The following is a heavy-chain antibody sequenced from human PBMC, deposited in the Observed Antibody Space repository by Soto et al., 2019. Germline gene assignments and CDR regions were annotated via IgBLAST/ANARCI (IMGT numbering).Heavy chain of an antibody. CDR2: ISAYNGNT. CDR3: ARVWNYSYYYYYMDV. D-gene: IGHD1-7*01. CDR1: GYTFTSYG. Sequence: ASVKVSCKASGYTFTSYGISWVRQAPGQGLEWMGWISAYNGNTNYAQKLQGRVTMTTDTSTSTAYMELRSLRSDDTAVYYCARVWNYSYYYYYMDVWGKGTTVTVSS. J-gene: IGHJ6*03. V-gene: IGHV1-18*01.